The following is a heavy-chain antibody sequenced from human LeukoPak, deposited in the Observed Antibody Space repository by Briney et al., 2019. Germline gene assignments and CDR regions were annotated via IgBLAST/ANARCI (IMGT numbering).Heavy chain of an antibody. D-gene: IGHD2-2*01. CDR3: AKGMGYCSSTSCYAVDY. Sequence: TGGSLRLSCAASGVTFSSSAMSWVRQAPGKGLEWVSAISNNGGYTYYADSVQGRFTISRDNSKSTLCLQMNSLRAEDTAVYYCAKGMGYCSSTSCYAVDYWGQGTLVTVSS. CDR1: GVTFSSSA. V-gene: IGHV3-23*01. J-gene: IGHJ4*02. CDR2: ISNNGGYT.